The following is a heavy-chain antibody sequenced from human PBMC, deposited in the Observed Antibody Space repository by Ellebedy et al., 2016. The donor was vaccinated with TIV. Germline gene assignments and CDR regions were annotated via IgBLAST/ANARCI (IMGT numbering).Heavy chain of an antibody. V-gene: IGHV3-23*01. Sequence: GESLKTSCAASGFSFSTYAMNWVRQAPGQGLEWVSSVSGSGDHIYYGDSVRGRLTISRDNSKNTLYLEMNSLRAEDTAVYYCARGQWPDHLTGFPFNHWGQGTLVTVS. CDR1: GFSFSTYA. CDR2: VSGSGDHI. J-gene: IGHJ4*02. D-gene: IGHD3-9*01. CDR3: ARGQWPDHLTGFPFNH.